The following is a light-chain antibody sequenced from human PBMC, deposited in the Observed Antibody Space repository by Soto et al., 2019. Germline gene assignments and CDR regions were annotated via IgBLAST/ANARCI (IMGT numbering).Light chain of an antibody. CDR1: QSVSSSY. CDR3: HQFDDSPRT. J-gene: IGKJ1*01. Sequence: EIVLTQSPGTLSLSPGERATLSCRASQSVSSSYLAWYQQKPGQAPRLLIYAASSRATGIPDRFSGSGSGTDFTLTISRLGPEDFAVYYCHQFDDSPRTFGQGTKVDIK. CDR2: AAS. V-gene: IGKV3-20*01.